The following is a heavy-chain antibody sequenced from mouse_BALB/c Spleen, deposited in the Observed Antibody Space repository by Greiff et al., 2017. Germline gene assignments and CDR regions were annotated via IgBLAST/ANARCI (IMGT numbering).Heavy chain of an antibody. D-gene: IGHD2-4*01. J-gene: IGHJ3*01. CDR2: ISSGSSTI. CDR3: ARGGYDYDGFAY. Sequence: EVMLVESGGGLVQPGGSRKLSCAASGFTFSSFGMHWVRQAPEKGLEWVAYISSGSSTIYYADTVKGRFTISRDNPKNTLFLQMTSLRSEDTAMYYCARGGYDYDGFAYWGQGTLVTVSA. V-gene: IGHV5-17*02. CDR1: GFTFSSFG.